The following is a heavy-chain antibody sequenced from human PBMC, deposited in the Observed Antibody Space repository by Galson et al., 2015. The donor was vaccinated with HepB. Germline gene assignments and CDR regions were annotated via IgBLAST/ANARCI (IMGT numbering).Heavy chain of an antibody. CDR1: GDSVSSNSAA. CDR3: AKADPGSYYGSGSYFDY. CDR2: TYYRSKWYN. D-gene: IGHD3-10*01. V-gene: IGHV6-1*01. J-gene: IGHJ4*02. Sequence: CAISGDSVSSNSAAWNWIRQSPSRGLEWLGRTYYRSKWYNDYAVSVKSRITINPDTSKNQFSLQLNSVTPEDTAVYYCAKADPGSYYGSGSYFDYWGQGTLVTVSS.